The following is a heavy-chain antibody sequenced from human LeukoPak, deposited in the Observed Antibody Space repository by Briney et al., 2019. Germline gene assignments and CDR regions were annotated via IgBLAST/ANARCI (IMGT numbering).Heavy chain of an antibody. D-gene: IGHD3-10*01. J-gene: IGHJ4*02. CDR3: ARGGDRSFDY. V-gene: IGHV4-59*12. CDR1: GGSISSYY. Sequence: SETLSLTCTVSGGSISSYYWSWIRQPPGKGLEWIGYIYYGGSTNYNPSLKSRVTISVDKAKNQFSLNLNSVTAADTAVYYCARGGDRSFDYWGQGTLVTVSS. CDR2: IYYGGST.